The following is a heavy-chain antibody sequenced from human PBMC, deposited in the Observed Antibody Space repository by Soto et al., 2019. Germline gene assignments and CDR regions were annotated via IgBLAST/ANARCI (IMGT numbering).Heavy chain of an antibody. CDR2: IYPGDSDT. Sequence: PGESLKISCKGSGYSFTSYWIGWMRQMPGKGLEWMGIIYPGDSDTRYSPSFQGQVTISADKSISTAYLQWSSLKASDTAMYYCASSYYYDSSGYYEGGAFDIWGQGTMVTVSS. CDR1: GYSFTSYW. J-gene: IGHJ3*02. D-gene: IGHD3-22*01. CDR3: ASSYYYDSSGYYEGGAFDI. V-gene: IGHV5-51*01.